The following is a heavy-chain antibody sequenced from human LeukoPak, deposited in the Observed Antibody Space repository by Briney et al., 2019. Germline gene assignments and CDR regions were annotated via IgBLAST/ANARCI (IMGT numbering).Heavy chain of an antibody. V-gene: IGHV3-21*01. CDR2: ISSSSSYI. CDR1: GFTFSSYS. CDR3: ARAFRLKWELLSANAFDI. Sequence: GGSLRLSCAASGFTFSSYSMNWVRQAPGKGLEWVSSISSSSSYIYYADSVKGRFTISRDNAKNSLYLQMNSLRAEDTAVYYCARAFRLKWELLSANAFDIWGQGTMVTVSS. D-gene: IGHD1-26*01. J-gene: IGHJ3*02.